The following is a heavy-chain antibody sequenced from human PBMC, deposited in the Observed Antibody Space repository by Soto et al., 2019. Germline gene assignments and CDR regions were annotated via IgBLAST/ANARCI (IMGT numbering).Heavy chain of an antibody. CDR3: VRGDGDYHDGNGYLGRH. D-gene: IGHD5-18*01. V-gene: IGHV3-21*01. CDR2: ISSSSSYI. J-gene: IGHJ4*02. Sequence: GGSLRLSCAASGFTFSSYSMNWVRQAPGKGLEWVSSISSSSSYIYYADSVKGRFTVSRDNAKNSLYLQMNSLRVEDTAVYYCVRGDGDYHDGNGYLGRHWGQGTLVTVSS. CDR1: GFTFSSYS.